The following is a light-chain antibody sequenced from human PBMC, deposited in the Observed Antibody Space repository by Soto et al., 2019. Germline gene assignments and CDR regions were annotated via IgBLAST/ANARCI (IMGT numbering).Light chain of an antibody. CDR2: DAS. Sequence: EIVLTQSPATVSLSPGERATLSCRVSQTVSNSLAWYQHKPGQAPRLLIFDASNRATGIPGRFSGSGSGTDFTLTISSLEPEDFAVYFCQQRANWPPELTFGGGTKVEIK. CDR1: QTVSNS. V-gene: IGKV3-11*01. J-gene: IGKJ4*01. CDR3: QQRANWPPELT.